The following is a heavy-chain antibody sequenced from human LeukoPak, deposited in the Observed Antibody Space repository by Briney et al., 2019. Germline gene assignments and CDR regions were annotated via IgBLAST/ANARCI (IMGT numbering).Heavy chain of an antibody. V-gene: IGHV3-48*01. J-gene: IGHJ4*02. D-gene: IGHD3-10*01. CDR3: ARRKANSDGEFDY. CDR1: GFTFSSYN. Sequence: GGSLRLSCAASGFTFSSYNMNWVRQAPGKGLDWISFISSGSSITYADSVKGRFTISRDNVKNSLYLQMNSLRAEDTAVYYCARRKANSDGEFDYWGQGTLVTVSS. CDR2: ISSGSSI.